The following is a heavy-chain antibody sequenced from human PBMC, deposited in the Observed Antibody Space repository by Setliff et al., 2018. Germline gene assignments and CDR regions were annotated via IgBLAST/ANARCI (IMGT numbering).Heavy chain of an antibody. Sequence: GVLRLSCTASGFTFGDYAMSWVRQAPGKGLEWVGFIRSKAYGGTTEYAASVKGRFTISRDDSKSIAYLQMNSLKTEDTAVYYCTSHHCSSTSCYVLSPDYWGQGTLVTVSS. CDR3: TSHHCSSTSCYVLSPDY. V-gene: IGHV3-49*04. CDR2: IRSKAYGGTT. CDR1: GFTFGDYA. J-gene: IGHJ4*02. D-gene: IGHD2-2*01.